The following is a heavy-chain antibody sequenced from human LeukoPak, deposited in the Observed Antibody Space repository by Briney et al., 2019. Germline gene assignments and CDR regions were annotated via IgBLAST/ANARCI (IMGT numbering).Heavy chain of an antibody. CDR3: AGLVGRYSSGLYYYYFDY. CDR2: MYLSGTT. CDR1: GDSINSLDL. J-gene: IGHJ4*02. V-gene: IGHV4-4*02. Sequence: PSGTLSLTCTVSGDSINSLDLWSWVRQPPGKGLEWIGEMYLSGTTHSNPSAKSRVTISIDKSKNQFFLNLSSVTAVDTAVYYCAGLVGRYSSGLYYYYFDYWGQGTLVTVSS. D-gene: IGHD3-22*01.